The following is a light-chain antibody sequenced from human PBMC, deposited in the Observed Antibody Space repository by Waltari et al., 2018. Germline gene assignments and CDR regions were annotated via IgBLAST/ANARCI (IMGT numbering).Light chain of an antibody. CDR2: GAS. CDR3: QNYGSDPVYT. J-gene: IGKJ2*01. V-gene: IGKV1-27*01. Sequence: DIQLTQSPSSLSASLGDRVTISCRATQAIGNSLVWYQQRPGEVPGLLIFGASTLQSGVSSRVSGSGSGTDFTLTINGLQPEDVGTYFCQNYGSDPVYTFGQGTRL. CDR1: QAIGNS.